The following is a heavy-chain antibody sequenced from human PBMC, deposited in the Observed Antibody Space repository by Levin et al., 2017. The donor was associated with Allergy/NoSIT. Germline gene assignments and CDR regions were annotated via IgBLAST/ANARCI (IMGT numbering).Heavy chain of an antibody. D-gene: IGHD5-12*01. V-gene: IGHV3-53*01. CDR3: ARDRRGYGFDY. CDR1: GFTVSSNY. J-gene: IGHJ4*02. CDR2: IYSGGST. Sequence: LSLTCAASGFTVSSNYMSWVRQAPGKGLEWVSVIYSGGSTYYADSVKGRFTISRDNSKNTLYLQMNSLRAEDTAVYYCARDRRGYGFDYWGQGTLVTVSS.